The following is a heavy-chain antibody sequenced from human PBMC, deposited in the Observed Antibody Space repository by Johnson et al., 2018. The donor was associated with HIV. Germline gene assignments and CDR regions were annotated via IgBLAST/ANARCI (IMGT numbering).Heavy chain of an antibody. J-gene: IGHJ3*02. CDR1: GFTFSSYG. CDR3: AKEKSNAFDI. CDR2: ISYDGSNK. Sequence: QMQLVESGGGVVQPGRSLRLSCAASGFTFSSYGMHWVRQAPGKGLEWVAVISYDGSNKYYADSVKGRFTISRDNSKNTLYLQMNSLRAEDTAVYYCAKEKSNAFDIWGQGTMVTVSS. V-gene: IGHV3-30*18.